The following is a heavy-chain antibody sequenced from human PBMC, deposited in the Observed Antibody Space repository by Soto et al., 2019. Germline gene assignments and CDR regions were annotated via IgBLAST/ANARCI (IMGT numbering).Heavy chain of an antibody. CDR3: AGDPDSHYNASHGSSYP. J-gene: IGHJ5*02. CDR1: GGTFSTYT. Sequence: QVQLVQSGAEVKKPGSSVKVSCKASGGTFSTYTITWVRQAPGQGLEWMGRIIPIIGIINYAQKFQGRVTISADNFTGTAYMELTGLRSDDTAVYYCAGDPDSHYNASHGSSYPWGQGTLVTVSS. CDR2: IIPIIGII. D-gene: IGHD4-4*01. V-gene: IGHV1-69*08.